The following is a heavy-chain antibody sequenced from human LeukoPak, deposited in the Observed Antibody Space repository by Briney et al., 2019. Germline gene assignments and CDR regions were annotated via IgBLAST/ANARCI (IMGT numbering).Heavy chain of an antibody. J-gene: IGHJ6*02. CDR1: GYSFASYW. D-gene: IGHD3-10*01. V-gene: IGHV5-51*01. Sequence: GESLKISCKGSGYSFASYWIGWVRQMPGKGLEWMGIIYPGDSDTRYSPSFQGQVTISADKSISTAYLQWSSLKASDTAMYYCARKSNGSGSPYGMDVWGQGTTVTVSS. CDR2: IYPGDSDT. CDR3: ARKSNGSGSPYGMDV.